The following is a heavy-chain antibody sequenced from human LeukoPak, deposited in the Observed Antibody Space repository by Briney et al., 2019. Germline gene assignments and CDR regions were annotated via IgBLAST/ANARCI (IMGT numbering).Heavy chain of an antibody. D-gene: IGHD3-10*01. CDR3: AKPGGSGSYYYYYGMDV. V-gene: IGHV1-69*04. J-gene: IGHJ6*02. CDR1: GGTFISYA. CDR2: IIPILGIA. Sequence: ASVKVSCKASGGTFISYASSWVRQAPGQGLEWMGRIIPILGIANYAQKFQGGVTITADKSTSTAYMELSSLRSEDTAVYYCAKPGGSGSYYYYYGMDVWGQGTTVTVSS.